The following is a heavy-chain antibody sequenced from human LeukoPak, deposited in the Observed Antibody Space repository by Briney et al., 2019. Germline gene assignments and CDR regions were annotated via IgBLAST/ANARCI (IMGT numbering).Heavy chain of an antibody. J-gene: IGHJ5*02. Sequence: SETLSLTYAVYGGSFSGYYWSWIRQPPGKGLEWIGEINHSGSTNYNPSLKSRVTISVDTSKNQFSLKLSSVTAADTAVYYCARVSGRWGIYGDYVWFDPWGQGTLVTVSS. CDR3: ARVSGRWGIYGDYVWFDP. V-gene: IGHV4-34*01. D-gene: IGHD4-17*01. CDR1: GGSFSGYY. CDR2: INHSGST.